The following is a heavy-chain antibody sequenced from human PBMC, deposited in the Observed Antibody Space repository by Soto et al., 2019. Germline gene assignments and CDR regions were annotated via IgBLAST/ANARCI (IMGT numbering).Heavy chain of an antibody. CDR1: GYTFTNHA. V-gene: IGHV7-4-1*01. D-gene: IGHD7-27*01. J-gene: IGHJ4*02. Sequence: QVQLVQSGSELKKPGASVKVSCKASGYTFTNHAMSWVRQAPGQGLEWMGWIDTNTGKPSYAQGFTGRFLFSLDTSVSTAYLQIYILKAEDTGVYYCARDFEGGALGCWGQGTLVTVSS. CDR3: ARDFEGGALGC. CDR2: IDTNTGKP.